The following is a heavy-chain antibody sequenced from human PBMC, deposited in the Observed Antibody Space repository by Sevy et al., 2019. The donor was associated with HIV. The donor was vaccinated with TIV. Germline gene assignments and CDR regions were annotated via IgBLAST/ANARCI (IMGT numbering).Heavy chain of an antibody. CDR2: YYYSGST. CDR1: GGSISSYY. Sequence: SETLSLTCTVSGGSISSYYWSWIRQPPGKGLEWIGYYYYSGSTNYNPSLKSRVTISVDTSKNQFSLKLSSVTAADTAVYYCARSGGITIFGVAFDAFDIWGQGTMVTVSS. J-gene: IGHJ3*02. D-gene: IGHD3-3*01. CDR3: ARSGGITIFGVAFDAFDI. V-gene: IGHV4-59*01.